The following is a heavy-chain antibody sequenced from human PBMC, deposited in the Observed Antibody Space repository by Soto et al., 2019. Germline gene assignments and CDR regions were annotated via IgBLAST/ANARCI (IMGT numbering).Heavy chain of an antibody. D-gene: IGHD2-15*01. CDR3: ARDLDSCTVGSCEMISYYYYGMDV. CDR1: GGTFSSYT. V-gene: IGHV1-69*04. J-gene: IGHJ6*02. Sequence: VASVKVSCKASGGTFSSYTISWVRQAPGQGLEWMGRIIPILGIANYAQKFQGRVTITADKSTSTAYMELSSLRSEDTAVYYCARDLDSCTVGSCEMISYYYYGMDVWGQGTTVTVSS. CDR2: IIPILGIA.